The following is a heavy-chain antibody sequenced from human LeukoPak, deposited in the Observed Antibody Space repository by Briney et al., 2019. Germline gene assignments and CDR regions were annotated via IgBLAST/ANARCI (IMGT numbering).Heavy chain of an antibody. D-gene: IGHD3-10*01. J-gene: IGHJ4*02. V-gene: IGHV1-2*02. Sequence: ASVKVSCTASGYTFTGYYMHWVRQAPGQGLEWMGWINPNSGGTNYAQKFQGRVTMTRDTSISTAYMELSRLRSDDTAVYYCARVGYYYGSGSYYRTPIYFDYWGQGTLVTVSS. CDR1: GYTFTGYY. CDR3: ARVGYYYGSGSYYRTPIYFDY. CDR2: INPNSGGT.